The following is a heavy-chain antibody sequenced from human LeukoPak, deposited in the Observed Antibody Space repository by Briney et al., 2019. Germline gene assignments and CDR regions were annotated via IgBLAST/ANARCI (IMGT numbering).Heavy chain of an antibody. Sequence: KSSETLSLTCTVSGGSVSSGSYYWSWIRQPPGKALEWIGYIFYSGSTNYNPSLKSRVTISVDRSKSQFYLNLTSVTAADTAVYYCARLLRLQDVWGQGTTVTVSS. V-gene: IGHV4-61*01. CDR3: ARLLRLQDV. CDR2: IFYSGST. D-gene: IGHD2/OR15-2a*01. CDR1: GGSVSSGSYY. J-gene: IGHJ6*02.